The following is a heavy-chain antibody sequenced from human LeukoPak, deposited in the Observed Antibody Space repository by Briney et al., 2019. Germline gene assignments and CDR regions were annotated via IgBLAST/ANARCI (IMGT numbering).Heavy chain of an antibody. CDR3: ARLGYCSSTSCSDMDV. D-gene: IGHD2-2*01. CDR1: GGSFSGYY. V-gene: IGHV4-34*01. CDR2: INHSGST. Sequence: SETLSLTCAVYGGSFSGYYWSWIHQPPGKGLEWIGEINHSGSTNYNPSLKSRVTISVDTSKNQFSLKLSSVTAADTAVYYCARLGYCSSTSCSDMDVWGKGTTVTVSS. J-gene: IGHJ6*03.